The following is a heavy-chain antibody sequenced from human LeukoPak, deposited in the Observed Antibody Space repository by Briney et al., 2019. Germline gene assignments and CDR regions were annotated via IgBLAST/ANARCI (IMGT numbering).Heavy chain of an antibody. V-gene: IGHV5-51*01. CDR2: IIPGDADT. D-gene: IGHD6-19*01. CDR1: GSSFTSYW. CDR3: ARLGDSSGWDFDY. Sequence: GGPLDISFQASGSSFTSYWIGWARQLPGKGLEGMGIIIPGDADTTYSPSCQDQLSISTDKSISTAYLQWSSLKASDTAMYYCARLGDSSGWDFDYWGQGTLVTVSS. J-gene: IGHJ4*02.